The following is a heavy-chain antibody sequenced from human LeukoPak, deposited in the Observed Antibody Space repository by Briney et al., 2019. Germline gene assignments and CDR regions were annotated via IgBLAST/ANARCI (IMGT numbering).Heavy chain of an antibody. V-gene: IGHV3-74*01. CDR1: GFTFSSYW. CDR3: ARDLSGTYIMSNAFDI. J-gene: IGHJ3*02. Sequence: GGSLRLSCAASGFTFSSYWMHWVRQAPGKGLVWVSRIKSDGSTNCADSVNGRFIISRDNAKNSLYLQMNSLRAEDTAMYYCARDLSGTYIMSNAFDIWGQGTTVTVS. CDR2: IKSDGST. D-gene: IGHD1-26*01.